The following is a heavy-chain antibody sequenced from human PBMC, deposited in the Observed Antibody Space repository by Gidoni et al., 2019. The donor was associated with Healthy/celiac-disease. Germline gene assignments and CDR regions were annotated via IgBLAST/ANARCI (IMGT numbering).Heavy chain of an antibody. J-gene: IGHJ5*02. D-gene: IGHD3-3*01. CDR3: ARGKEGGITIVGVVITLFDP. CDR1: GGSIFTGGYS. CDR2: IYYIGST. Sequence: QVQLQESGPGLVKPSQILSLTCTVSGGSIFTGGYSCSWIRQHPGKGLEWIGYIYYIGSTYYNPSLKSRVTISVETSKNQFSLKLSSVTAADTAVYYCARGKEGGITIVGVVITLFDPWGQGTLVTVSS. V-gene: IGHV4-31*03.